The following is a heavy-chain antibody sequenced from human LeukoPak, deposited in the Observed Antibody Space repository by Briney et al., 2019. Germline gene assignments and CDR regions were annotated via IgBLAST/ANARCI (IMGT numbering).Heavy chain of an antibody. V-gene: IGHV1-69*01. Sequence: SVKVSCKASGGAFSSYAISWVRQAPGQGLEWMGGIIPIFGTANYAQKFQGRVTITADESTSTAYMELSSLRSEDTAVYYCARPPGHYYDSSGYYQSEFQHWGQGTLVTVSS. CDR2: IIPIFGTA. D-gene: IGHD3-22*01. CDR3: ARPPGHYYDSSGYYQSEFQH. J-gene: IGHJ1*01. CDR1: GGAFSSYA.